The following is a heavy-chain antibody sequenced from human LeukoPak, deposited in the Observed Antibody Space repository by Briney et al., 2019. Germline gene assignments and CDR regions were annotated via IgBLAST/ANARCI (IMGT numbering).Heavy chain of an antibody. CDR1: GSSFNNYA. CDR3: AKYDVRESSVYYRPLPFDY. D-gene: IGHD3-22*01. CDR2: ISGSDGST. J-gene: IGHJ4*02. Sequence: PGGSLRLSCAASGSSFNNYAMSWVRQAPGKGLEWVSGISGSDGSTYYADSVKGRFTISRDNSKNTLYLQMNSLRAEDTAVYYCAKYDVRESSVYYRPLPFDYWGQGTLVTVSS. V-gene: IGHV3-23*01.